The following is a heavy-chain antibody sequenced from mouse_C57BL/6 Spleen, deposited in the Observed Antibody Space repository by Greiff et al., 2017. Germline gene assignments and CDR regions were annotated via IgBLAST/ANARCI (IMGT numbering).Heavy chain of an antibody. J-gene: IGHJ3*01. CDR2: ISGGGGNP. V-gene: IGHV5-9*01. D-gene: IGHD2-4*01. CDR1: GFTFSSYT. Sequence: EVKLVESGGGLVKPGGSLKLSCAASGFTFSSYTMSWVRQTPEKRLEWVATISGGGGNPYYPDSVKGRFTISRDNAKNTLYLQMSSLRSEDTALYYCARQGNDYDSFAYWGQGTLVTVSA. CDR3: ARQGNDYDSFAY.